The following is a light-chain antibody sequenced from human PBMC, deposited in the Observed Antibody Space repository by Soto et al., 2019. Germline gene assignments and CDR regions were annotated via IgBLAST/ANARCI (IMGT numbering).Light chain of an antibody. Sequence: GERATLSCRASQSVSSYLAWYQQKPGQAPRLLIYDAFKRATGIPARFSGSGSGTDFTLTISSLEPEDFAVYYCQQRSNWPRTFGQGTKV. CDR2: DAF. V-gene: IGKV3-11*01. CDR3: QQRSNWPRT. J-gene: IGKJ1*01. CDR1: QSVSSY.